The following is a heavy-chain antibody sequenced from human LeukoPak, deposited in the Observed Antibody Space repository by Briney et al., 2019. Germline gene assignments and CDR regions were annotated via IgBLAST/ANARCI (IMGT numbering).Heavy chain of an antibody. J-gene: IGHJ6*02. CDR3: AKDGDWNYGNY. CDR1: GFTFSRYA. D-gene: IGHD1-7*01. CDR2: ITDSGSST. Sequence: PGGSLRLSCAASGFTFSRYAMNWVRQAPGKGLEWVSAITDSGSSTYYADSVKGRFTISRDNSRSTLYLQMNSLRAEDTAVYYCAKDGDWNYGNYWGQGTTVIVSS. V-gene: IGHV3-23*01.